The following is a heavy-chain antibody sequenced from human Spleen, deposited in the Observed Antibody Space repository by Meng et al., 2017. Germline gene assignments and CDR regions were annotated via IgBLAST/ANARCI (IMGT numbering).Heavy chain of an antibody. V-gene: IGHV3-74*01. CDR1: GFSFGNYW. J-gene: IGHJ4*02. D-gene: IGHD5-18*01. CDR2: INSDGSST. CDR3: SLERETALDQ. Sequence: EVQLVESGGGLVQPGGSLRLSCAASGFSFGNYWMHWVRQAPGRGLVWVSRINSDGSSTSYADSVKGRFTIFRDNAKNTLYLQMDTLRAEDTAVYYCSLERETALDQWGQGTLVTVSS.